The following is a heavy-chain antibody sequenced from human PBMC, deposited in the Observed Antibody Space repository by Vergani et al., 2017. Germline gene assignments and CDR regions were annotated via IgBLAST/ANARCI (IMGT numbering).Heavy chain of an antibody. Sequence: EVQLVQSGAEVKKPGESLKISCKGSGYSFTSYWIGWVRQMPGKGLEWMGIIYPGDSDTRYSPSFQGQVTISADKSISTAYLQWSSLKASDTAMYYCARQVTHYYGSGRMHYAFDIWGQGTMVTVSS. CDR3: ARQVTHYYGSGRMHYAFDI. J-gene: IGHJ3*02. CDR2: IYPGDSDT. CDR1: GYSFTSYW. V-gene: IGHV5-51*01. D-gene: IGHD3-10*01.